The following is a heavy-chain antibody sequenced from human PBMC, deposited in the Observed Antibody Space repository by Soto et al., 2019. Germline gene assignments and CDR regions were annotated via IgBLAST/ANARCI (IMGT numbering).Heavy chain of an antibody. V-gene: IGHV4-39*01. CDR3: ARLHTAMGARGLGDFDY. D-gene: IGHD5-18*01. CDR1: GGSISSSSYY. Sequence: PSETLSLTCTVSGGSISSSSYYWGWIRQPPGKGLEWIGSIYYSGSTYYNPSLKSRVTISVDTSKNQFSLKLSSVTAADTAVYYCARLHTAMGARGLGDFDYWGQGTLVTVSS. CDR2: IYYSGST. J-gene: IGHJ4*02.